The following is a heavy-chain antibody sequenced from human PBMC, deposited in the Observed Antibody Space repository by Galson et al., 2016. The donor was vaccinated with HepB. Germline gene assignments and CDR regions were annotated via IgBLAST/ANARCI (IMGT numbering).Heavy chain of an antibody. J-gene: IGHJ4*02. Sequence: SLRLSCAASGFTFGVYAMSWFRQAPGKGLEWVGFIRSNTYGGTTEYAASVKGRFTISRDDSNSIAHLQMNSLRTEDTAVYYCTPTWLGVETSSWSQGTLVTVSS. D-gene: IGHD1-26*01. V-gene: IGHV3-49*03. CDR3: TPTWLGVETSS. CDR2: IRSNTYGGTT. CDR1: GFTFGVYA.